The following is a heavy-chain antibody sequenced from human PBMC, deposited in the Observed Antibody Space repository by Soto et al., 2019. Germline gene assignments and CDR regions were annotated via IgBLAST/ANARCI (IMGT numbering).Heavy chain of an antibody. CDR2: IYYSGST. J-gene: IGHJ6*02. CDR3: ARGLFTIFGVVTAYYGMGV. V-gene: IGHV4-30-4*01. D-gene: IGHD3-3*01. CDR1: GGSISSGDYY. Sequence: SETLSLTCTVSGGSISSGDYYWSWIRQPPGKGLEWIGYIYYSGSTYYNPSLKSRVTISVDTSKNQFSLKLSSVTAADTAVYYCARGLFTIFGVVTAYYGMGVWGQGTTVTVSS.